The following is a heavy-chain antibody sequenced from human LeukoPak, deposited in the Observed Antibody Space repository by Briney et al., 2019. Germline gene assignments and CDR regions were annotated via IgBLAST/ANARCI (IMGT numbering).Heavy chain of an antibody. CDR3: ARRGGGPSDY. Sequence: GGSLRLSCAASGFTFDDYAMHWVRQASGKGLEWVSHITWDGGSTHYADSVEGRFTISRDNRENSLYLQMNSLRAEDTAVYYCARRGGGPSDYWGQGPLVTVPS. CDR2: ITWDGGST. J-gene: IGHJ4*02. D-gene: IGHD2-15*01. CDR1: GFTFDDYA. V-gene: IGHV3-43D*03.